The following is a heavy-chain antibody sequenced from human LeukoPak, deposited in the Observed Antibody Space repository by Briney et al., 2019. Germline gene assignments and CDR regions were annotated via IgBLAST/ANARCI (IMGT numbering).Heavy chain of an antibody. D-gene: IGHD6-13*01. V-gene: IGHV4-34*01. Sequence: SETLSLTCAVYGGPFSDYYWSWIRQPPGKGLEWIGEINHSGSTNYNPSLRSRVTISLDTSKNQFSLKLSSATAADTAVYHCARAQAAAGTSHSYYMDVWGKGTTVTVSS. CDR3: ARAQAAAGTSHSYYMDV. CDR1: GGPFSDYY. J-gene: IGHJ6*03. CDR2: INHSGST.